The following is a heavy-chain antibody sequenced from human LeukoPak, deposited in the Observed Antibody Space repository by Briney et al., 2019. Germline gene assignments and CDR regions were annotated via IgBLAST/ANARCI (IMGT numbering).Heavy chain of an antibody. Sequence: PGGSLRLSCAASGFTVSSNYMSWVRQAPGKGLEWVSVIYSGGSTYYADSVKGRFTISRDNSKNTLYLQMNSLRAEDTAVYYCAKDHPVYPIDYMDVWGKGTTVTVSS. J-gene: IGHJ6*03. CDR2: IYSGGST. CDR1: GFTVSSNY. V-gene: IGHV3-53*01. CDR3: AKDHPVYPIDYMDV. D-gene: IGHD1-14*01.